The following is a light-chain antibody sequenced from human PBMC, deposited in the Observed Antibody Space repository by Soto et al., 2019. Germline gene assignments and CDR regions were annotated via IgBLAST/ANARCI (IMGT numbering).Light chain of an antibody. CDR1: STDVGDYNY. J-gene: IGLJ1*01. V-gene: IGLV2-8*01. CDR2: DVS. CDR3: SSYAGNDNVV. Sequence: QSALTQSPSASGSPGQSVTISCTGTSTDVGDYNYVSWYQQHPGKAPKLMIYDVSKRPSGVPDRFSGSKSGNTASLTVSGLQAEDEADYYCSSYAGNDNVVFGTGTKLTVL.